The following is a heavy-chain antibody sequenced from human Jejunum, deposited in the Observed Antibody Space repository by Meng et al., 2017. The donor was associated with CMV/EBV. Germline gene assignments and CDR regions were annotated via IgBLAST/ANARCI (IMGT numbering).Heavy chain of an antibody. D-gene: IGHD2-2*01. CDR1: GGSVSKYY. J-gene: IGHJ5*01. CDR3: VRHGDCSSGSCYYHWLDP. Sequence: VHLQGSGPGLVRPSETLSLTRSVSGGSVSKYYWGWIRQTPGGGLEWLGYIYNSGDIYYNPFLEGRVTISTDTSKNQFSLKLRYVTAADTAVYYCVRHGDCSSGSCYYHWLDPWGQGSLVTVSS. V-gene: IGHV4-59*02. CDR2: IYNSGDI.